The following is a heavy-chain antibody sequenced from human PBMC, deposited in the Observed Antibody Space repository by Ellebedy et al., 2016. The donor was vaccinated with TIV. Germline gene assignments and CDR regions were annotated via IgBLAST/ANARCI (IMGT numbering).Heavy chain of an antibody. D-gene: IGHD5/OR15-5a*01. CDR2: IGNSDET. CDR3: TKDILRWAFDY. J-gene: IGHJ4*02. Sequence: GESLKISCAASGFTFSTNAMSWVRQAPGKGLEWVSAIGNSDETYYADSVKGRFTISRDSSKNTLDLQMNTLRAEDTALYYCTKDILRWAFDYWGQGTLVTVSS. CDR1: GFTFSTNA. V-gene: IGHV3-23*01.